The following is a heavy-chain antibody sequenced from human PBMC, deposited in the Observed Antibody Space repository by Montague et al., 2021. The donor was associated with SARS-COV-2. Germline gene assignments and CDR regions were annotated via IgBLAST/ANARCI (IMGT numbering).Heavy chain of an antibody. CDR2: IHHGGST. V-gene: IGHV4-34*01. Sequence: SETLSLTCAVHGGSFSTYSWNWIRQPPGKGLEWIGEIHHGGSTNYSPSLKGRVTISADTSKNQFSLKLTSVAAADTAVYYCARLGDGVVPSPILGVGPYYSYYYMDVWGKGTTVTVSS. J-gene: IGHJ6*03. D-gene: IGHD3-10*01. CDR1: GGSFSTYS. CDR3: ARLGDGVVPSPILGVGPYYSYYYMDV.